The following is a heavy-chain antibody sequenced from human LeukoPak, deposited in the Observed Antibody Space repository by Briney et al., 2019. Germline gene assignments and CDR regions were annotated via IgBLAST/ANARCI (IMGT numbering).Heavy chain of an antibody. J-gene: IGHJ4*02. Sequence: SETLSLTCAVSGGSFSSYYRSWIRQPPGKGLEWIGEINHSGSTNYNPSLKSRVTISVDTSKNQFSLNLSSVIAADTPVYYCASDSNGDRSFDYWGQGTLDTVSS. D-gene: IGHD4-17*01. CDR1: GGSFSSYY. CDR3: ASDSNGDRSFDY. V-gene: IGHV4-34*01. CDR2: INHSGST.